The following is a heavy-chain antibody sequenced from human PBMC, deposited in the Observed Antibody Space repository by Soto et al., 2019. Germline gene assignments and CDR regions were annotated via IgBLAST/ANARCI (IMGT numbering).Heavy chain of an antibody. Sequence: GGSLRLSCTASGFTFGDYAMSWFRQAPGKGLEWVGFIRSKAYGGTTEYAASVKGRFTISRDDSKSIAYLQMNSLKTEDTAVYYCTRVLYYYGSGPFDPCGQGTLVTVSS. CDR1: GFTFGDYA. CDR2: IRSKAYGGTT. J-gene: IGHJ5*02. CDR3: TRVLYYYGSGPFDP. V-gene: IGHV3-49*03. D-gene: IGHD3-10*01.